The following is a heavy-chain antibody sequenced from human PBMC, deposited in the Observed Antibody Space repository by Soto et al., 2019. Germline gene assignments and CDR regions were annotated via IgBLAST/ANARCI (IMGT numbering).Heavy chain of an antibody. D-gene: IGHD6-19*01. CDR3: AGGGQWLETGYYYYYGMDV. CDR2: TYYRSKWYN. CDR1: GDSVSSNSAA. V-gene: IGHV6-1*01. J-gene: IGHJ6*02. Sequence: SQTLSLTCAISGDSVSSNSAAWNWIRQSPSRGLEWLGRTYYRSKWYNDYAVSVKSRITINPDTSKNQFSLQLNSVTPEDTAVYYCAGGGQWLETGYYYYYGMDVWGQGTTVTVSS.